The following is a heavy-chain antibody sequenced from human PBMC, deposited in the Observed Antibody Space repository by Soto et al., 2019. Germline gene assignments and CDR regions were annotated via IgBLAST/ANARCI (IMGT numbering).Heavy chain of an antibody. CDR3: ARVVATYPYYYYYYMDV. CDR2: ISAYNGNT. V-gene: IGHV1-18*01. CDR1: GYTFTSYG. Sequence: ASVKVSCKASGYTFTSYGISWVRQAPGQGLEWMGWISAYNGNTNYAQKLQGRVTMTTDTSTSTAYMELRSLRSDDTAVYYCARVVATYPYYYYYYMDVWGKGTTGTVSS. J-gene: IGHJ6*03. D-gene: IGHD5-12*01.